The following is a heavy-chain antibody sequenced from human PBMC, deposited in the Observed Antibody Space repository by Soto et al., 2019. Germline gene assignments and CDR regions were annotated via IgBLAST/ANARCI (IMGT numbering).Heavy chain of an antibody. Sequence: SLTXXVXGWSFXGYYWSWXRXPPGXGLEWIGEINHSGSTNYNPSLKSRVTISVDTSKNQFSLKLSSVTAADTAVYYCARGRINIVVVPAAKNNWFDPWGQGTLVTVSS. CDR2: INHSGST. V-gene: IGHV4-34*01. D-gene: IGHD2-2*01. CDR3: ARGRINIVVVPAAKNNWFDP. J-gene: IGHJ5*02. CDR1: GWSFXGYY.